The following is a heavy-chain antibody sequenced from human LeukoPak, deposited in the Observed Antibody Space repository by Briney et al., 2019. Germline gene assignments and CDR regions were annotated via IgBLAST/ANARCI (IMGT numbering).Heavy chain of an antibody. Sequence: GASIKVSCKASGYTFTSYGITWVRQAPGQGLEWMGMIYPRDGSTSYAQKFQGRVTVTRDTSTSTVHMELSGLRSEDTAVYYCATDRGWRTSGYYLYYFEYWGQGTLVTYSS. J-gene: IGHJ4*02. CDR2: IYPRDGST. CDR3: ATDRGWRTSGYYLYYFEY. V-gene: IGHV1-46*01. CDR1: GYTFTSYG. D-gene: IGHD3-3*01.